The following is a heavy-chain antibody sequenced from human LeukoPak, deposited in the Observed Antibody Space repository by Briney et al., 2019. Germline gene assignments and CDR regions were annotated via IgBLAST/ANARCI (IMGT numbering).Heavy chain of an antibody. Sequence: PGGSLRLSCEASGFTFSHYGIHWVRQTPGKGLEWVAAISSDGVEKHYADSVKGRFTISRDNSKSTLYLQMNRLRAEDTVLYYCAREGHYDILTGYSPVEYYFYYMDVWGKGTTVTVSS. V-gene: IGHV3-30*04. CDR3: AREGHYDILTGYSPVEYYFYYMDV. CDR1: GFTFSHYG. J-gene: IGHJ6*03. D-gene: IGHD3-9*01. CDR2: ISSDGVEK.